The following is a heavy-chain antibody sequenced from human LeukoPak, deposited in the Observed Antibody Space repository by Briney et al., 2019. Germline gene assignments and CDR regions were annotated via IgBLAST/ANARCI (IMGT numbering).Heavy chain of an antibody. V-gene: IGHV3-33*06. Sequence: GRSLRLSCAASGFTFSSYGMHWVRQAPGKGLEWVAVIWYDGSNKYYADSVKGRFTISRDNSKNTLYLQMNSLRAEDTAVYYCAKAPRSTVTYSYYYYMDFWGKGTTVTVSS. D-gene: IGHD4-17*01. J-gene: IGHJ6*03. CDR2: IWYDGSNK. CDR1: GFTFSSYG. CDR3: AKAPRSTVTYSYYYYMDF.